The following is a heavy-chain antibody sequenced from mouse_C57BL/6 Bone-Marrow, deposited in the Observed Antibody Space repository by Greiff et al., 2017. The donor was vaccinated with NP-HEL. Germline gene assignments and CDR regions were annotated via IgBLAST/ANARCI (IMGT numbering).Heavy chain of an antibody. CDR2: IDPENGDT. D-gene: IGHD3-2*02. Sequence: VQLQQSGAELVRPGASVKLSCTASGFNIKDDYMHWVKQRPEQGLEWIGRIDPENGDTEYASKFQGKATITADTSSNTAYLQLSSLTSEDTAVYYCTTELRLREGFAYWGQGTLVTVSA. J-gene: IGHJ3*01. V-gene: IGHV14-4*01. CDR3: TTELRLREGFAY. CDR1: GFNIKDDY.